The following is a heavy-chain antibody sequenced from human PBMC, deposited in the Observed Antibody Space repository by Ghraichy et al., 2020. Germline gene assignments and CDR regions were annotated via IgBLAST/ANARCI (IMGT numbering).Heavy chain of an antibody. CDR3: ARGSRDGYNSPYYYYYYMDV. CDR2: INHSGST. CDR1: GGSFSGYY. J-gene: IGHJ6*03. Sequence: SQTLSLTCAVYGGSFSGYYWSWVRQPPGKGLEWIGEINHSGSTNYNPSLKSRVTISVDTSKNQFSLKLSSVTAADTAVYYCARGSRDGYNSPYYYYYYMDVWGKGTTVTVSS. D-gene: IGHD5-24*01. V-gene: IGHV4-34*01.